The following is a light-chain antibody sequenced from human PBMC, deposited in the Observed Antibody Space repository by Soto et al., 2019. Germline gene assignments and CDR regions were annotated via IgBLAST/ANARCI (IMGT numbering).Light chain of an antibody. CDR3: QQYGSSPWT. CDR1: QNVDKF. V-gene: IGKV3-11*01. CDR2: DSS. Sequence: EIELTQSPATLSLSPGETPTLSCRASQNVDKFLAWYQQRPGQPPRLLIFDSSNRATGVPVRFSGSGSGTVFTLTIGSLEPEDFAVYYCQQYGSSPWTFGQGTKVDIK. J-gene: IGKJ1*01.